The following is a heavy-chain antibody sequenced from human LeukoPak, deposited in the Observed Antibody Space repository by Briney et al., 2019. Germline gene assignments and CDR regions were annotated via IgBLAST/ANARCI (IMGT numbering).Heavy chain of an antibody. V-gene: IGHV4-59*08. CDR1: GGSISSYY. Sequence: PSETLSLTCTVSGGSISSYYWSWIRQPPGKGLEWIGYIYYSGRTNYNPSLKSRVTISVDTSKNQFSLKLSSVTAADTAVYYCARLEADAYYFDYWGQGTLVTVSS. CDR3: ARLEADAYYFDY. CDR2: IYYSGRT. J-gene: IGHJ4*02. D-gene: IGHD5-24*01.